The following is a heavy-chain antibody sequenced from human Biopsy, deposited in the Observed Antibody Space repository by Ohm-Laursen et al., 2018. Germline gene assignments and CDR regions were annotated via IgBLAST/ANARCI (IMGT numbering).Heavy chain of an antibody. Sequence: SVNASCKASSYTFTDYNIHWMRQAPGQGLEWLGYINCKTGATNYAQKFQGTVTMTRDRSKSTVFLALGSLSPTDTAIYYCARDPLNGHKHFDYWGQGSLVTVSS. V-gene: IGHV1-2*02. D-gene: IGHD2-8*01. CDR2: INCKTGAT. CDR1: SYTFTDYN. CDR3: ARDPLNGHKHFDY. J-gene: IGHJ4*02.